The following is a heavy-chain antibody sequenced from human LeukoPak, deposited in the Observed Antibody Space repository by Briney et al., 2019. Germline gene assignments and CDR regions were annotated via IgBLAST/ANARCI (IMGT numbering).Heavy chain of an antibody. J-gene: IGHJ4*02. Sequence: ASVKVSCKASGYTFTSYGISWVRQAPGQGLEWMGWIRVYNGDTNYAQKLQGRVTMTTDTSTSTAYMELRSLRSDDTAVYYCARDLTTPYYDILTGYYKSFDYWGQGTLVTVSS. CDR3: ARDLTTPYYDILTGYYKSFDY. CDR2: IRVYNGDT. V-gene: IGHV1-18*01. D-gene: IGHD3-9*01. CDR1: GYTFTSYG.